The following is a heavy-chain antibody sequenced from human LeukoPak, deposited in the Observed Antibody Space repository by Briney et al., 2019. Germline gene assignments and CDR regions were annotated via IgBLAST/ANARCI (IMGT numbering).Heavy chain of an antibody. D-gene: IGHD4-23*01. Sequence: GGSLRLSCAASGFTFDDYGMSWVRQFSGKGLEWVSGIDWNGGSTVYADSVKGRFTISRDNAKNSLYLQMNNLRPEDTALYYCARKGGKYYGGLDYWGQGTLVTVSS. CDR2: IDWNGGST. CDR3: ARKGGKYYGGLDY. J-gene: IGHJ4*02. V-gene: IGHV3-20*04. CDR1: GFTFDDYG.